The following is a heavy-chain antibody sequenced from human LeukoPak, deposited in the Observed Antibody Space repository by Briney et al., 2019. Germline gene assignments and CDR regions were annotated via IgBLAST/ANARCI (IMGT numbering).Heavy chain of an antibody. Sequence: GGSLRLACAASGFTFSNSAMNWVRQAPGRGLEWVASISRSSSYIYYADSVKGRFTISRDNAKNSLCLEMNSLTAADTAVYYCARSSIGISPHFDYWGQGTLVTVSS. CDR2: ISRSSSYI. J-gene: IGHJ4*02. CDR1: GFTFSNSA. D-gene: IGHD6-6*01. V-gene: IGHV3-21*01. CDR3: ARSSIGISPHFDY.